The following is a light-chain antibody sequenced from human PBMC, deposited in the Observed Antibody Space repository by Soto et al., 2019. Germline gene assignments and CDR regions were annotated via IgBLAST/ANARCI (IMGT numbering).Light chain of an antibody. CDR2: DAS. CDR1: QSVSSY. V-gene: IGKV3-11*01. Sequence: EIVLTQSPATLSLSPGERAILSCRASQSVSSYLAWYQQKPGQAPRRLIYDASNRATGIPARFSGSGSGTDFTLTISSLEPEDFAVYYCQQRSNWPGTFGGGTKVEIK. CDR3: QQRSNWPGT. J-gene: IGKJ4*01.